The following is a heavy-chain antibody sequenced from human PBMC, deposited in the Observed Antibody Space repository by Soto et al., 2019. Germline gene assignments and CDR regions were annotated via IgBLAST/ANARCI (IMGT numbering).Heavy chain of an antibody. D-gene: IGHD3-10*01. Sequence: SETLSLTCAVSGGSISSGGYSWSWIRQPPGKGLEWIGYMYHSGSTYYNPSLKSRVTISIDRSKNQFSLKLSSVTAEDTALYYCAKDLPGELLPTCFDSWGPGTLVTVS. CDR2: MYHSGST. CDR3: AKDLPGELLPTCFDS. CDR1: GGSISSGGYS. V-gene: IGHV4-30-2*01. J-gene: IGHJ5*01.